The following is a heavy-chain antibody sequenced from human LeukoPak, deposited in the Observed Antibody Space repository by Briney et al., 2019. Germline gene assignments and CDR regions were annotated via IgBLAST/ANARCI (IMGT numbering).Heavy chain of an antibody. CDR3: ARDPYCSSTSCYRDY. CDR2: ITSSSSNI. J-gene: IGHJ4*02. V-gene: IGHV3-21*01. D-gene: IGHD2-2*01. Sequence: IPGGSLRPSCAASGLTLSSYSMNSVRQAPGKGMEWGSSITSSSSNIYYAESVKGRFPISRDNAKNSLYLQMNSLRAEDTAVYYCARDPYCSSTSCYRDYWGQGTLVTVSS. CDR1: GLTLSSYS.